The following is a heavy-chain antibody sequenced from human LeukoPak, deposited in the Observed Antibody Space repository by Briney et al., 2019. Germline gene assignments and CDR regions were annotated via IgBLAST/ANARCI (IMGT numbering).Heavy chain of an antibody. V-gene: IGHV3-48*04. Sequence: PGGSLRLSCAASGFTFSSHAMNWVRQAPGKGLEWVSYISISSSSVYYADSVKGRFTISRDNAKNSLYLQMNSLRAEDTAIYYCARDNLAAAGGDNFDIWGQGTMVTVSS. CDR3: ARDNLAAAGGDNFDI. D-gene: IGHD6-13*01. J-gene: IGHJ3*02. CDR2: ISISSSSV. CDR1: GFTFSSHA.